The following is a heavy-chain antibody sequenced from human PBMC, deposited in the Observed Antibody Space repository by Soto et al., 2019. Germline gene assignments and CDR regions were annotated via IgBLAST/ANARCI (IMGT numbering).Heavy chain of an antibody. CDR3: AREQQLGYYYYYGMDV. CDR1: GYTFTSYG. D-gene: IGHD6-13*01. CDR2: ISAYNGNT. V-gene: IGHV1-18*01. J-gene: IGHJ6*02. Sequence: ASVKVSCKASGYTFTSYGISWVRQAPGQGLEWMGWISAYNGNTNYAQKLQGRVTMITDTSTSTAYMELRSLRSDDTAVYYCAREQQLGYYYYYGMDVWGQGTTVTVSS.